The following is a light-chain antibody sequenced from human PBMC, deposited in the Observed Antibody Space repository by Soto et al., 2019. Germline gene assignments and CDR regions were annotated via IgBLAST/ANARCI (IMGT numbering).Light chain of an antibody. CDR3: QAWGSSTVV. V-gene: IGLV3-1*01. CDR1: KLGDKY. CDR2: QDS. Sequence: SYELTQPPSVSVSPGQTASITCSGDKLGDKYACWYQQKPGQSPVLVIYQDSKRRSGIPERFSGSNSGNTATLTISGTQAMDEADYYSQAWGSSTVVFGGGTKLTVL. J-gene: IGLJ2*01.